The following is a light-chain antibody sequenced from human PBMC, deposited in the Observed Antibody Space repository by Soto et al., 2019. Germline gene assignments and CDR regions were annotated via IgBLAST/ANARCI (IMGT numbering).Light chain of an antibody. J-gene: IGKJ1*01. CDR2: DAS. Sequence: IQMTQSPSTLYASVGDRVTITCRASHSVSSWLAWYQQKPGKAPKLLIYDASSLESGVPSRFSGSGSGTEFTLTISSLQPDDFATYYCQPYNSYSWTFGQGTKVDIK. V-gene: IGKV1-5*01. CDR1: HSVSSW. CDR3: QPYNSYSWT.